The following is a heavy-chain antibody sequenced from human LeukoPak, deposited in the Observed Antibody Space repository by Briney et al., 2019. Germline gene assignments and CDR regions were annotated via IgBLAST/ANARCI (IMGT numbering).Heavy chain of an antibody. CDR1: RFTFSSYS. V-gene: IGHV3-7*01. Sequence: GGSLRLSCAASRFTFSSYSMNWVRQAPGKGLEWVAKIEKDGSATYYVDSMKGRFTVSRDNAANSLYLQMSNLGVEDTALYSCARAGVTNQLGETYWYFDLWGRGTLVTVSS. CDR2: IEKDGSAT. D-gene: IGHD1-1*01. CDR3: ARAGVTNQLGETYWYFDL. J-gene: IGHJ2*01.